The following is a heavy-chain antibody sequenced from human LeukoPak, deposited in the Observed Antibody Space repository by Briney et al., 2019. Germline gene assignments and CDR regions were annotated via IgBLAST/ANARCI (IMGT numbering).Heavy chain of an antibody. Sequence: PSETLSLTSAVYGGSFSGYYWSWIRQPPGKGLEWIGEINHSGSTNYNPSLKSRVTISVDTSKNQFSLKLSSVTAADTAVYFCARGYGDNSGALDIWGQGTLVTVSS. D-gene: IGHD4-23*01. V-gene: IGHV4-34*01. J-gene: IGHJ3*02. CDR2: INHSGST. CDR1: GGSFSGYY. CDR3: ARGYGDNSGALDI.